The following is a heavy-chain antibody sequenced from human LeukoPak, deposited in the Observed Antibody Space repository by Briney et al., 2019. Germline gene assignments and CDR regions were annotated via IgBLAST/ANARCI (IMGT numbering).Heavy chain of an antibody. CDR3: TKDPNGDYVGAFDP. D-gene: IGHD4-17*01. Sequence: GGSLRLSCAASGFTFSSFGMTWVRQAPGKGLEWVSSITGSDGPTYNTDSVKGRFTISRHNSHNTLYLQMNSLSAEDTAVYYCTKDPNGDYVGAFDPWGQGTLVTVSS. J-gene: IGHJ5*02. V-gene: IGHV3-23*01. CDR1: GFTFSSFG. CDR2: ITGSDGPT.